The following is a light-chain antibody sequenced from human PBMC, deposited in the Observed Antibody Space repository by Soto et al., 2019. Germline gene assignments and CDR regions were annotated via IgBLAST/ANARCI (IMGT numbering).Light chain of an antibody. CDR3: QQRSNWPWT. J-gene: IGKJ1*01. CDR2: DAS. Sequence: IVLTQSPATLSLSPGERATLSCRASQSVSNCLAWYQQKPGQAPRLLISDASNRATGNPGRFSGSGSGTDFSLTISSLEPEDFAVYYCQQRSNWPWTFGQGTKVEIK. V-gene: IGKV3-11*01. CDR1: QSVSNC.